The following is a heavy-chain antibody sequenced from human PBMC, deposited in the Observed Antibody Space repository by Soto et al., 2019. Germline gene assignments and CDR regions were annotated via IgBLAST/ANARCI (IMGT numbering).Heavy chain of an antibody. V-gene: IGHV1-3*01. CDR1: GYTLTSYV. Sequence: VASVKVSCKGSGYTLTSYVMHWVRQAPGQRLEWMGWINGGNGNTKYSQRFQGRVTITSDTSASTVYMELSSLKSEDTAVYYCARGGGDFGVAFNDYWGQGALVTVSS. CDR2: INGGNGNT. J-gene: IGHJ4*02. D-gene: IGHD3-3*01. CDR3: ARGGGDFGVAFNDY.